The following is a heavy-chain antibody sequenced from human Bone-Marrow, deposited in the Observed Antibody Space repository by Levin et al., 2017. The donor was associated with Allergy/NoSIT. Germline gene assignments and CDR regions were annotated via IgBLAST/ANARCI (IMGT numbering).Heavy chain of an antibody. CDR1: GFTLTTYA. CDR3: AKDRWCSDGLCPPDY. CDR2: ISDSGDNT. D-gene: IGHD2-15*01. V-gene: IGHV3-23*01. J-gene: IGHJ4*02. Sequence: GGSLRLSCAASGFTLTTYAMNWVRQAPGKGLEWISIISDSGDNTYYADSVKGRFTISRDISKSTLHLQMNSLRAEDTAVYYCAKDRWCSDGLCPPDYWGQGTLVTVSS.